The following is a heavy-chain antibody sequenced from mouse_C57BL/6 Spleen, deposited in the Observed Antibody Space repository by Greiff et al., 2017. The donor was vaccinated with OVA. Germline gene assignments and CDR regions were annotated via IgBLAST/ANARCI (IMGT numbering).Heavy chain of an antibody. CDR1: GFTFSDYG. J-gene: IGHJ2*01. D-gene: IGHD1-1*01. CDR2: ISSGSSTI. V-gene: IGHV5-17*01. CDR3: ARPSTVVAYYFDY. Sequence: EVKLVESGGGLVKPGGSLKLSCAASGFTFSDYGMHWVRQAPEKGLEWVAYISSGSSTIYYADTVKGRFTISRDNAKNTLFLQMTSLRSEDTAMYYCARPSTVVAYYFDYWGQGTTLTVSS.